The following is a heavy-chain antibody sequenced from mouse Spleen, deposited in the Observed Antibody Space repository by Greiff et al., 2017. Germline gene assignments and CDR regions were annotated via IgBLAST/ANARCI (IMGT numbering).Heavy chain of an antibody. CDR2: IWSGGST. CDR3: ARNEDYDGTAFAY. J-gene: IGHJ3*01. Sequence: VQLKESGPGLVQPSQSLSITCTVSGFSLTSYGVHWVRQSPGKGLEWLGVIWSGGSTDYNAAFISRLSISKDNSKSQVFFKMNSLQADDTAIYYCARNEDYDGTAFAYWGQGTLVTVSA. CDR1: GFSLTSYG. D-gene: IGHD2-4*01. V-gene: IGHV2-2*01.